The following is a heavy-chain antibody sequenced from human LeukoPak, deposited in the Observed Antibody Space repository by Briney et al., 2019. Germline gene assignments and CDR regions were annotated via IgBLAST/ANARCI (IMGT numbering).Heavy chain of an antibody. V-gene: IGHV3-74*01. CDR1: GFIFSSYC. D-gene: IGHD6-19*01. Sequence: GGSLRLSCAASGFIFSSYCMHWVRQAPGKGLVWVSHINSDGNGTYYADSVKGRFTISRDNAKNTVYLQMNSLRVEDTAVYYCARDPGYTSGWYPYYFDSWGQGTLVTVSS. CDR2: INSDGNGT. CDR3: ARDPGYTSGWYPYYFDS. J-gene: IGHJ4*02.